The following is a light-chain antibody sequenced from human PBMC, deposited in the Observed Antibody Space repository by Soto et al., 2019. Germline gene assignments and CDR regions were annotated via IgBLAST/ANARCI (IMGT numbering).Light chain of an antibody. CDR1: SSNIGAGYD. Sequence: QYVLTQPPSVSGAPGQRVTISCTGSSSNIGAGYDVHWYQQLPGTAPKLLIYGTSNRPSGVPDRFSGSKSGTSASLAITGLQAEDEADYYCQSYDSSLSVVFGGGTKMTVL. CDR2: GTS. CDR3: QSYDSSLSVV. V-gene: IGLV1-40*01. J-gene: IGLJ2*01.